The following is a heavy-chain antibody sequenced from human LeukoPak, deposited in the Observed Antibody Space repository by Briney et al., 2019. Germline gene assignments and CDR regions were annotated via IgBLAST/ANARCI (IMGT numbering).Heavy chain of an antibody. Sequence: GGSLRLSCAASGFTVSSYAMSWVRKAPGKGLEWVSANSGSGGSTYYADSVEGRFTISRDNSKNTLYLQMNSLRAEDTAVYYCAKRGVTGYKEGFDYWGQGTLVTVSS. CDR3: AKRGVTGYKEGFDY. J-gene: IGHJ4*02. CDR1: GFTVSSYA. D-gene: IGHD3-9*01. V-gene: IGHV3-23*01. CDR2: NSGSGGST.